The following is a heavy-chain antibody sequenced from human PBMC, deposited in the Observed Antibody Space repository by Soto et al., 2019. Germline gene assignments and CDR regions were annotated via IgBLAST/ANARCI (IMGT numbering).Heavy chain of an antibody. V-gene: IGHV3-48*02. CDR1: GFTFSDYF. J-gene: IGHJ6*02. CDR3: ARLKGIAVAGYYYYYGLDV. D-gene: IGHD6-19*01. Sequence: GGSLRLSCAASGFTFSDYFMNWVRQAPGKGLEWVSFVSSSSSTIYYADSVKGRFTISQDNAKNSLFLQMNSLRDEDTAVYYCARLKGIAVAGYYYYYGLDVWGQGTTVTVSS. CDR2: VSSSSSTI.